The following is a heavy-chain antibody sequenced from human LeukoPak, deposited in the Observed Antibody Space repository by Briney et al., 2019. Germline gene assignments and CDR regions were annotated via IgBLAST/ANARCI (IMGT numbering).Heavy chain of an antibody. J-gene: IGHJ4*02. CDR1: GGSISSGDYY. CDR3: ARTYGDWREGHFDY. D-gene: IGHD4-17*01. CDR2: IYTSGST. V-gene: IGHV4-61*02. Sequence: PSETLSLTCTVSGGSISSGDYYWSWIRQPAGKGLEWIGRIYTSGSTNYNPSLKSRVTMSVDTSKNQFSLKLSSVTAADTAVYYCARTYGDWREGHFDYWGQGTLVTVSS.